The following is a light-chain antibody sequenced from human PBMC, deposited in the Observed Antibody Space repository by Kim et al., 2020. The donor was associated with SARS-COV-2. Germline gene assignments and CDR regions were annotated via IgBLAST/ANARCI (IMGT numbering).Light chain of an antibody. Sequence: EPASISCRSSQSLLHSNGYYYLDWYLQKPGQSPQLLIYLGSNRASGVPDRFSGSGSGTDFTLKISRVEAEDVGVYYCMQTLQTWTFGQGTKVDIK. CDR1: QSLLHSNGYYY. V-gene: IGKV2-28*01. CDR3: MQTLQTWT. J-gene: IGKJ1*01. CDR2: LGS.